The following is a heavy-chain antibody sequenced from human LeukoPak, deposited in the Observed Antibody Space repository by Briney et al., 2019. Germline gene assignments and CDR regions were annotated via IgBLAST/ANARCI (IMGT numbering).Heavy chain of an antibody. D-gene: IGHD1-26*01. CDR3: ARDGAGGGSDFDY. CDR1: GYTFTSYF. CDR2: INPSGGST. J-gene: IGHJ4*02. V-gene: IGHV1-46*01. Sequence: ASVKVSCKASGYTFTSYFMHWVRQAPGQGLDWMGIINPSGGSTSYAQKFQGRVTMTRDTSISTAYMELSSLRSDDTAVYYCARDGAGGGSDFDYWGQGTLVTVSS.